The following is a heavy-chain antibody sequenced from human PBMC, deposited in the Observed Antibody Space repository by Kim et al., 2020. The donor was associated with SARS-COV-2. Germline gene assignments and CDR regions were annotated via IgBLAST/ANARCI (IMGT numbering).Heavy chain of an antibody. Sequence: GVSLRLSCAASGFTFSSYAMSWVRQAPGKGLEWVSAISGSGGSTYYADSVKGRFTISRDNSKNTLYLQMNSLRAEDTAVYYCAKGTLAAYYYDSSGPGPAFDIWGQGTMVTVSS. D-gene: IGHD3-22*01. V-gene: IGHV3-23*01. CDR3: AKGTLAAYYYDSSGPGPAFDI. CDR2: ISGSGGST. J-gene: IGHJ3*02. CDR1: GFTFSSYA.